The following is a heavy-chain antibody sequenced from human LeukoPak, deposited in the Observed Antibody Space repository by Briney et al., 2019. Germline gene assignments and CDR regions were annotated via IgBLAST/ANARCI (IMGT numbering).Heavy chain of an antibody. J-gene: IGHJ3*02. Sequence: SETLSLTCTVSGGSISSSSYYWGWIRQPPGKGLEWIGSIYYSGSTYYNPSLKSRVTISVDTSKNQFSLKLSSVTAADTAVYYCTGDLVLVYDAHACDIWGQGTMVTVSS. CDR3: TGDLVLVYDAHACDI. CDR1: GGSISSSSYY. CDR2: IYYSGST. D-gene: IGHD3-16*01. V-gene: IGHV4-39*07.